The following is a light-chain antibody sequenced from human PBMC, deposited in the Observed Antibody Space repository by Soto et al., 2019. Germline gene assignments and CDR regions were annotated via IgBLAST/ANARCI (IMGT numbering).Light chain of an antibody. Sequence: DIQMTQSPSTLSASLGDRVTITCRASQSIASWLAWYQQKPGKAPELLIYDASTLKSGVPARFSGSGSVTDFTLTISDLQPDDFATYYCQQYNTYEFGQGTKVDIK. J-gene: IGKJ1*01. CDR2: DAS. CDR3: QQYNTYE. V-gene: IGKV1-5*01. CDR1: QSIASW.